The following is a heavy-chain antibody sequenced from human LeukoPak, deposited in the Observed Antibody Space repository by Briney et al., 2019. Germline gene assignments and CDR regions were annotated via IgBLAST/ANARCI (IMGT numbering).Heavy chain of an antibody. J-gene: IGHJ6*02. D-gene: IGHD2-2*01. CDR3: ARDFTYCSSTSCSIYYYGMDV. V-gene: IGHV1-2*02. CDR1: GYTFTGYY. Sequence: ASVKVSCKASGYTFTGYYMHWVRQAPGQGLEWVGWINPNSGGTNYAQKFQGRVTMTRDTSISTAYMELSRLRSDDTAVYYCARDFTYCSSTSCSIYYYGMDVWGQGTTVTVSS. CDR2: INPNSGGT.